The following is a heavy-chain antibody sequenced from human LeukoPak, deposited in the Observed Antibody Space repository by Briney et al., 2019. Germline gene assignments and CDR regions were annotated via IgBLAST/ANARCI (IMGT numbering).Heavy chain of an antibody. CDR1: GGSFSGYY. Sequence: SETLSLTCAVYGGSFSGYYWSWIRQPPGKGLEWIGEINHSGSTNYNPSLKSRVTISVDTSKNQFSLKLSSVTAADTAVYYCERGKYISRGYEGHCFDIWGQGTLVTVSS. D-gene: IGHD3-22*01. V-gene: IGHV4-34*01. CDR3: ERGKYISRGYEGHCFDI. CDR2: INHSGST. J-gene: IGHJ3*02.